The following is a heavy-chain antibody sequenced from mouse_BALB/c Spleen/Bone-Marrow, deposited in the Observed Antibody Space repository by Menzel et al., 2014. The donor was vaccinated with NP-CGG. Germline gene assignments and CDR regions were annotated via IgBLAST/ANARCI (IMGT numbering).Heavy chain of an antibody. CDR3: TRWGWSFDY. D-gene: IGHD2-3*01. J-gene: IGHJ2*01. CDR1: GYTFSSYW. Sequence: VKLVESGAELKKPGASVKISCKATGYTFSSYWIEWVKQRPGHGLEWIGEILPGSGSSNYNEKFKGKATITADTSSNTAYMQLSSLTSEDSAVYYCTRWGWSFDYWGQGTTLTVSS. V-gene: IGHV1-9*01. CDR2: ILPGSGSS.